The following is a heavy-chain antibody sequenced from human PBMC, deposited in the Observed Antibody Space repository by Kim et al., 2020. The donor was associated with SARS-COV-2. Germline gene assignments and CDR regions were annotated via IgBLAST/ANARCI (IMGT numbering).Heavy chain of an antibody. D-gene: IGHD6-19*01. J-gene: IGHJ6*02. CDR1: GGSISSSSYY. CDR2: IYYSGST. CDR3: AIVIAVAGGNYYYGMDV. V-gene: IGHV4-39*01. Sequence: SETLSLTCTVSGGSISSSSYYWGWIRQPPGKGLEWIGSIYYSGSTYYNPSLKSRVTISVDKSKNQFSLKLSSVTAADTAVYYCAIVIAVAGGNYYYGMDVWGQGTTDTVSS.